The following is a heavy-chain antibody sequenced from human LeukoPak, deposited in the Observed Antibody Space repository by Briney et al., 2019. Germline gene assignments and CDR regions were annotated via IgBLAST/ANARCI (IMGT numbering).Heavy chain of an antibody. CDR3: ARDRDIVPTIVPFDY. CDR2: ISWNSVSI. CDR1: GFTFDDYA. Sequence: GGSLRLSCAASGFTFDDYAMHWVRQAPGKGLEWVSGISWNSVSIGYADSVKGRFTISRDNAKNSLYLQMNSLRAEDTAVYYCARDRDIVPTIVPFDYWGQGTLVTVSS. J-gene: IGHJ4*02. D-gene: IGHD5-12*01. V-gene: IGHV3-9*01.